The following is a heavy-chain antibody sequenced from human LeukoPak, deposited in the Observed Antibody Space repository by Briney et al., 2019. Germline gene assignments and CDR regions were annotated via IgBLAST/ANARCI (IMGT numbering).Heavy chain of an antibody. J-gene: IGHJ4*02. CDR1: GGSIRSSYYY. D-gene: IGHD5-12*01. CDR3: ARIVGGDIDY. V-gene: IGHV4-39*01. Sequence: PSETLSLTCTVSGGSIRSSYYYWGWIRQPPGKGLEWIGSIYDSGSTYYNPSLKSRVTISVDTSKNQFSLKLNSVTPEDTAVYYCARIVGGDIDYWGQGTLVTVSS. CDR2: IYDSGST.